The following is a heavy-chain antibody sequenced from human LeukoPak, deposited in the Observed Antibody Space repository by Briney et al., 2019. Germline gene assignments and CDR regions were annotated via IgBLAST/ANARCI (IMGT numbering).Heavy chain of an antibody. J-gene: IGHJ4*02. V-gene: IGHV4-38-2*02. D-gene: IGHD3-10*01. CDR2: IYYTGTT. CDR1: GYSISSGYY. CDR3: ARSFNWHTSGRGPGF. Sequence: SETLSLTCTISGYSISSGYYWGWIRQPPGKGLEWIGYIYYTGTTDYNPSLKSRVTISVDTSKNQFSLNLTSVTAADTAVYYCARSFNWHTSGRGPGFWGRGALVTVSS.